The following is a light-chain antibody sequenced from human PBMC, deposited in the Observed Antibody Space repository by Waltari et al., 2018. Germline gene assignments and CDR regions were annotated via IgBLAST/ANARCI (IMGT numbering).Light chain of an antibody. V-gene: IGKV4-1*01. CDR2: WAS. J-gene: IGKJ1*01. CDR1: QSVLHSSNNKNY. Sequence: VITQSPASLPVSVGERDTITCKSSQSVLHSSNNKNYFAWYQQRPGPPPKLLIYWASTRKSGVPDRFSGSGSGTDFTLTISSLQAEDVAVYYCQQFQSHLRTFGQGTKVEIK. CDR3: QQFQSHLRT.